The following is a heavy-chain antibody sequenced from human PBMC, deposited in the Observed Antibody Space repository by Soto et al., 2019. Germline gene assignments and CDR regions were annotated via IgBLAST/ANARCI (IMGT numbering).Heavy chain of an antibody. D-gene: IGHD1-26*01. V-gene: IGHV4-59*01. CDR1: GGSISSYY. CDR3: ARVMGELLTFDY. CDR2: IYYSGST. Sequence: SETLSLTCTVSGGSISSYYWSWIRQPPGKGLEWIGYIYYSGSTNYNPSLKSRVTISVDTSKNQFSLKLSSVTAADTAVYYCARVMGELLTFDYWGQGTLVTVSS. J-gene: IGHJ4*02.